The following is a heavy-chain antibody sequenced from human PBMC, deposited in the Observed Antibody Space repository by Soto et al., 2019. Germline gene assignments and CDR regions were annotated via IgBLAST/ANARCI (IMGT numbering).Heavy chain of an antibody. CDR3: ARGGGSSWSPFDY. CDR2: INPNGGGT. CDR1: GYTLTGYY. D-gene: IGHD6-13*01. V-gene: IGHV1-2*02. Sequence: QVQLVQSGAEVKKPGASVKVSCKASGYTLTGYYMHWVRQAPGQGLEWMGWINPNGGGTNYAQKFQGRVTMTRDTSTSTAYRELGRLRSDDTAVYYCARGGGSSWSPFDYWGQGTLVTVSS. J-gene: IGHJ4*02.